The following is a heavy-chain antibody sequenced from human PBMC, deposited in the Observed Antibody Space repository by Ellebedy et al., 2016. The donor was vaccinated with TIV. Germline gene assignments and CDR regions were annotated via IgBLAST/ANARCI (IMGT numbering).Heavy chain of an antibody. CDR1: GGYLRTYY. D-gene: IGHD2-21*02. Sequence: SETLSPTXTAPGGYLRTYYWSWTRQSPGKGLEWIGYIHYSGSTDYNPSLKSRVTISVDTSKNQFSLNLTSVTAADTAVYYCARALAGSNKVTYHFGMDVWGQGTTVTVSS. CDR3: ARALAGSNKVTYHFGMDV. V-gene: IGHV4-59*01. J-gene: IGHJ6*02. CDR2: IHYSGST.